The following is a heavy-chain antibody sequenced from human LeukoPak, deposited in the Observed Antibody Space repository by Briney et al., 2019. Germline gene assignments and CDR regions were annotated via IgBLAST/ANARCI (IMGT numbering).Heavy chain of an antibody. Sequence: GGSLRLSCAASGFTFSNYWIHWVRQAPGKGLVWVSRINSDGSSTSYADSVKGRFTISRDNAKNTLYLQMNSLRAEDTAVYYCARDGYCSSTSCYYFDYWGQGTLVTISS. CDR3: ARDGYCSSTSCYYFDY. CDR2: INSDGSST. CDR1: GFTFSNYW. J-gene: IGHJ4*02. V-gene: IGHV3-74*01. D-gene: IGHD2-2*01.